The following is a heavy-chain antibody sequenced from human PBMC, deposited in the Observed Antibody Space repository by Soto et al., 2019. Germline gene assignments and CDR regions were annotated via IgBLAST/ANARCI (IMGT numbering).Heavy chain of an antibody. Sequence: PGGSLRLSCAASGFTFSNAWMSWVRQAPGKGLEWVGRIKSKTDGGTTDYAAPVKGRFTISRDDSKNTLYLQMNSLKTEDTAVYYCTTEVLFWGNCNSWGQVTLVPVSS. D-gene: IGHD3-16*01. CDR2: IKSKTDGGTT. CDR3: TTEVLFWGNCNS. V-gene: IGHV3-15*01. J-gene: IGHJ4*02. CDR1: GFTFSNAW.